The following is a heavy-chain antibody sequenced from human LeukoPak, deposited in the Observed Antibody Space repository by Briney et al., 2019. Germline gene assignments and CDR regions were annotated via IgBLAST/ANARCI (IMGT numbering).Heavy chain of an antibody. CDR1: GFTFSNYE. Sequence: GGSLRLSCAASGFTFSNYEMTWVRHTQGKGLEWISYISDSGSFIYYADSVKGRFTISRDNAKNSLYLQMNSLRAEDTAVYYCARDRRNWNYFYYYYYMDVWGKGTTVTVSS. J-gene: IGHJ6*03. D-gene: IGHD1-7*01. V-gene: IGHV3-48*03. CDR2: ISDSGSFI. CDR3: ARDRRNWNYFYYYYYMDV.